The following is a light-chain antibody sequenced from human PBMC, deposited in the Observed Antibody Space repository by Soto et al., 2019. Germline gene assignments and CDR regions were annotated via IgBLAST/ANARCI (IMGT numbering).Light chain of an antibody. CDR2: GVS. J-gene: IGKJ2*01. Sequence: EIVMTQSPATLSVSPGERVTLSCRASESLFGFLAWYQHKPGQAPRLLIYGVSTKATGVPARFSGSGSATDFTLTITSLQSYDSAVYYCQSYNDWPFAFGQGTKLEI. CDR1: ESLFGF. V-gene: IGKV3-15*01. CDR3: QSYNDWPFA.